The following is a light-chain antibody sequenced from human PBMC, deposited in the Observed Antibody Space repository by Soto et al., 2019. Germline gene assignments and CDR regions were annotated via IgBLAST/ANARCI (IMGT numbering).Light chain of an antibody. Sequence: EILMTQSPSTLSVSPGERATLSCGASQSVSNNYLAWYQQKPGHAPRLLIYGASTRATGIPARFSGSGSGTEFTLTISSLQSEDFAVYYCQQYNNWPPLTFGGGTKVDIK. CDR1: QSVSNN. V-gene: IGKV3-15*01. J-gene: IGKJ4*01. CDR2: GAS. CDR3: QQYNNWPPLT.